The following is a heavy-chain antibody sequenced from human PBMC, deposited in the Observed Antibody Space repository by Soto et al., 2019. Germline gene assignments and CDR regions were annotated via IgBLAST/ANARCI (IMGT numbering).Heavy chain of an antibody. CDR1: GDAFTSCY. CDR2: INPSGGST. CDR3: TKVDCSGGSCYSMDY. J-gene: IGHJ4*02. Sequence: ASAKVSSKASGDAFTSCYLQWVRQAPGQGLEWRGIINPSGGSTSYAQKFQGRVTMTRDTSKRTVYLELSSLTSEDTAVFSCTKVDCSGGSCYSMDYWGQATLVTAPQ. D-gene: IGHD2-15*01. V-gene: IGHV1-46*03.